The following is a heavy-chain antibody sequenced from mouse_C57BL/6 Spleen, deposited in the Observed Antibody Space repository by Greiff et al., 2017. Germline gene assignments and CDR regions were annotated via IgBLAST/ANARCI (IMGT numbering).Heavy chain of an antibody. CDR2: ISSGSSTI. V-gene: IGHV5-17*01. CDR1: GFTFSDYG. CDR3: ARRSPHGAMDY. Sequence: EVHLVESGGGLVKPGGSLKLSCAASGFTFSDYGMHWVRQAPEKGLEWVAYISSGSSTIYYADTVKGRFTISRDNAKNTLFLQMTSLRSEDTAMYYCARRSPHGAMDYWGQGTSVTVSS. J-gene: IGHJ4*01.